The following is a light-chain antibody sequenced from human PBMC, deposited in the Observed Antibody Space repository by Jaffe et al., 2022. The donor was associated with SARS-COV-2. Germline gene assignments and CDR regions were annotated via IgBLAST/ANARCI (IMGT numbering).Light chain of an antibody. CDR2: ADN. CDR1: SGRIASNY. CDR3: QSYDSDNWV. J-gene: IGLJ3*02. V-gene: IGLV6-57*01. Sequence: NFMLTQPHSMSESPGKTVAISCTRSSGRIASNYVQWYQQRPGSSPTTVIFADNQRPSGVPDRFSGSIDSSSNSASLTISGLRTEDEADYYCQSYDSDNWVFGGGTKLTVL.